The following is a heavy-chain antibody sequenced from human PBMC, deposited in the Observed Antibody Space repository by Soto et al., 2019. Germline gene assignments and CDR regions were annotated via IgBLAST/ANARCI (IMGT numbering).Heavy chain of an antibody. CDR3: ARDRITIFGVVPMDV. Sequence: ASVKVSCNASGYTFTSYAIHWVRQAPGERLEWMGWINAGNGNTKYSQKFQGRVTITRDTSASTAYMELSSLRSEDTAVYYCARDRITIFGVVPMDVWGQGTTVTVSS. V-gene: IGHV1-3*01. CDR2: INAGNGNT. CDR1: GYTFTSYA. J-gene: IGHJ6*02. D-gene: IGHD3-3*01.